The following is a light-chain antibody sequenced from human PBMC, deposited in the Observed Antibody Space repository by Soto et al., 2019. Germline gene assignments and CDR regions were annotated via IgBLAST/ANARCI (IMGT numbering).Light chain of an antibody. CDR3: CSFAGKSNYV. J-gene: IGLJ1*01. CDR1: SNDVGSYNL. Sequence: QSVLAQPASVSGSPGQSIAISCAGTSNDVGSYNLVSWYQHHPGKAPKLMIYGGSKRPSGVSDRFSGSKSGNTASLTISGLQAEDEADYYCCSFAGKSNYVFGTVTRSPS. CDR2: GGS. V-gene: IGLV2-23*01.